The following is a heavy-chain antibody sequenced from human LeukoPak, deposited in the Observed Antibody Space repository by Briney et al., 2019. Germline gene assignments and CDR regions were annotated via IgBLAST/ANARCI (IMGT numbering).Heavy chain of an antibody. CDR1: RYIPSRDYF. V-gene: IGHV4-38-2*02. J-gene: IGHJ4*02. CDR3: VRENWGVDY. D-gene: IGHD3-10*01. Sequence: SETLSLTCDVSRYIPSRDYFWGWIRQPPGKGLEWIGSVYHTGTTSSNPSLKSRVTTSLDTSKNQFSLKLTSVTAADTAVYYCVRENWGVDYWGQGTLVTVSS. CDR2: VYHTGTT.